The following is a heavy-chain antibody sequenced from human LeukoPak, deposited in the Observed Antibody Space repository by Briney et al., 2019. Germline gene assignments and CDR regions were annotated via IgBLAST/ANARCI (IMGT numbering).Heavy chain of an antibody. CDR3: AKPMGYSGYWLGLDAFDI. J-gene: IGHJ3*02. CDR2: ISYDGSNK. CDR1: GFTFSSYG. V-gene: IGHV3-30*18. Sequence: GGSLRLSCAASGFTFSSYGMHWVRQAPGKGLEWVAVISYDGSNKYYADSVKGRFTISRDNSKNTLYLQMNSLRAEDTAVYYCAKPMGYSGYWLGLDAFDIWGQGTMVTVSS. D-gene: IGHD5-12*01.